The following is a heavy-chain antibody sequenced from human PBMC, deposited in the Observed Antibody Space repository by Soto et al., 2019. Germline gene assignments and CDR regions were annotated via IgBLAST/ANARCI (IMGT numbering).Heavy chain of an antibody. V-gene: IGHV3-30*18. CDR3: AKDRSPMIVVAPLDY. CDR1: GFTFSSYG. J-gene: IGHJ4*02. D-gene: IGHD3-22*01. Sequence: GGSLRLSCTASGFTFSSYGMHWVRQAPGKGLEWVAVISYDGSNKYYADSVKGRFTISRDNSKNTLYLQMNSLRAEDTAVYYCAKDRSPMIVVAPLDYWGQGTLVTVSS. CDR2: ISYDGSNK.